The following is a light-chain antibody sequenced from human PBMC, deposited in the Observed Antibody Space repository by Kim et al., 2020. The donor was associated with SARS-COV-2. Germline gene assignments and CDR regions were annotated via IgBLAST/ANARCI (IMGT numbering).Light chain of an antibody. CDR3: SSYTSSSTWV. V-gene: IGLV2-14*03. CDR2: DVS. J-gene: IGLJ3*02. CDR1: SSDVGGYNY. Sequence: QSALTQPASVSGSPGQSITISCTGTSSDVGGYNYVSWYQQHPGKAPKLMIYDVSNRPSGVSNRFSGSKSGNTAPLTISGLQAEDGADYYCSSYTSSSTWVFGGGTKLTVL.